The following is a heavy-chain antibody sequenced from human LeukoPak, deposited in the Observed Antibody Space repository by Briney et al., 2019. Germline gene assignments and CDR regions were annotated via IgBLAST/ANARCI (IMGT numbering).Heavy chain of an antibody. J-gene: IGHJ4*02. D-gene: IGHD6-19*01. CDR3: AREGAYSSGSSFDY. CDR1: GGTFSSYA. Sequence: PVKVSCKASGGTFSSYAISWVRQAPGQGLEWMGGIIPIFGTANYAQKFQGRVTITTDESTSTAYMELSSLRSEDTAVYYCAREGAYSSGSSFDYWGQGTLVTVSS. CDR2: IIPIFGTA. V-gene: IGHV1-69*05.